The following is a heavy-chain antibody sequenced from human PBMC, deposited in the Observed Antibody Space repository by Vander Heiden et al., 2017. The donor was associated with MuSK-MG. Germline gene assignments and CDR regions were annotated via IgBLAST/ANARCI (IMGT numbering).Heavy chain of an antibody. Sequence: QVQLVQSGAEVKKPVASVKVSCKASGYRFTSAGISWVRKAPGQGLEWMGWISGYKGKTKEAQKVQGRVTVTTDTSTSTAYMELRSLRSDDTAVYYCARDQGYANWFDPWGQGTLVTVSS. CDR1: GYRFTSAG. CDR3: ARDQGYANWFDP. D-gene: IGHD5-12*01. V-gene: IGHV1-18*04. J-gene: IGHJ5*02. CDR2: ISGYKGKT.